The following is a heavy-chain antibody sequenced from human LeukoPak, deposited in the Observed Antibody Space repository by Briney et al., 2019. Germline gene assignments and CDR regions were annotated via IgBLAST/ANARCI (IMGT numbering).Heavy chain of an antibody. J-gene: IGHJ4*02. CDR2: IYYSGST. D-gene: IGHD3-9*01. V-gene: IGHV4-31*03. CDR1: GGSISSSGYY. CDR3: ARAFTYYDMLTPFDY. Sequence: PSQTLSLTCTVSGGSISSSGYYWSWIRQLPGKGLEWIGYIYYSGSTYYNPSLKSRVTISVDTSKNQFSLKLNSVTAADTALYYCARAFTYYDMLTPFDYWGQGTLVTVSS.